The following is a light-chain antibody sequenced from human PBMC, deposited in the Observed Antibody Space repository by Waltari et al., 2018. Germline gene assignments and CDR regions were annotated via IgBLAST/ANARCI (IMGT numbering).Light chain of an antibody. V-gene: IGKV1-5*03. Sequence: DILMTQSPSTLSASVGDRVTLTCRAGQSINSWLAWYQQKPGKAPKLLIYKASSLQTGVPSRFSGSGSGTEFTLTISSLQPDDSATYYCQQYYTYPYTFGQGTKLEIK. CDR3: QQYYTYPYT. J-gene: IGKJ2*01. CDR2: KAS. CDR1: QSINSW.